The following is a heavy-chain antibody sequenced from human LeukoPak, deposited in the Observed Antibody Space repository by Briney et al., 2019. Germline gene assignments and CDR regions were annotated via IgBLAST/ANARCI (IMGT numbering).Heavy chain of an antibody. CDR3: AKNPPGYDILTGYYRFDY. Sequence: GGSLRLSCAASGFTFSSYAMSWVRQAPGKGLEWVSAISGSGGSTYYADSVKGRFTISRDNSKNTLYLQMNSLRAEDTAVYYCAKNPPGYDILTGYYRFDYWGQGTLVTVSS. CDR1: GFTFSSYA. J-gene: IGHJ4*02. CDR2: ISGSGGST. D-gene: IGHD3-9*01. V-gene: IGHV3-23*01.